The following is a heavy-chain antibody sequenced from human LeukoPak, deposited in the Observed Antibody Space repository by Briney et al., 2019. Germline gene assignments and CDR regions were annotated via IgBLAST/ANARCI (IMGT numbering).Heavy chain of an antibody. CDR1: GGSISTYY. CDR2: IHDSGTT. V-gene: IGHV4-59*01. J-gene: IGHJ4*02. CDR3: ARGGREGYNSFAY. D-gene: IGHD5-24*01. Sequence: SETLSLTCTVSGGSISTYYWSWIRQPPGKGLEWIGYIHDSGTTSYNPFLKSRVTISVDMSENQLSLRLTSVSAADTAIYYCARGGREGYNSFAYWGQGTLVTVSS.